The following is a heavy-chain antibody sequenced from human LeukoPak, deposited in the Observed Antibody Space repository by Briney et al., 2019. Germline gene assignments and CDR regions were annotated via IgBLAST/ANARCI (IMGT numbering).Heavy chain of an antibody. CDR2: INSDGSST. D-gene: IGHD7-27*01. CDR1: GFTFSSYW. Sequence: GGSLRLSCAASGFTFSSYWMHWVRQAPGKGLVWVSRINSDGSSTSYADSVKGRFTISRDNAKNTLYLQMNSLRAEDTAVYYCARVATNWVEWNWFDPWGQGTLVTVSS. CDR3: ARVATNWVEWNWFDP. J-gene: IGHJ5*02. V-gene: IGHV3-74*01.